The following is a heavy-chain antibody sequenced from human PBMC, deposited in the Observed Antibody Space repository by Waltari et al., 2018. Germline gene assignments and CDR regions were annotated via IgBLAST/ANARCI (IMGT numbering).Heavy chain of an antibody. D-gene: IGHD1-26*01. CDR2: IIPIFGKA. V-gene: IGHV1-69*13. J-gene: IGHJ4*02. CDR3: VRDRREGFAVPYLGY. Sequence: QVQLVQSGAEVKKPGSSVKVSCKASGGTFSSYAISWVRQAPGQGLEWMGGIIPIFGKANYAQKFQGRVTITADESTSTAYMELSSLRSEDTAVYYCVRDRREGFAVPYLGYWGQGTLVTVSS. CDR1: GGTFSSYA.